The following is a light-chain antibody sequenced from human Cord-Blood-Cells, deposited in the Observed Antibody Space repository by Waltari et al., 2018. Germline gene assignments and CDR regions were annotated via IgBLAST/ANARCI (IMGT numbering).Light chain of an antibody. CDR3: CSYAGSSTFVV. V-gene: IGLV2-23*03. Sequence: QSALTQPASVSGSPGQSITISCTGTSSDVGSYNLVSWYQQHPGKAPKLMIYEGSKRPSGVSNRFSGSKSDNTASLTISGLQAKNEADYYCCSYAGSSTFVVFGGGTKLTVL. J-gene: IGLJ2*01. CDR2: EGS. CDR1: SSDVGSYNL.